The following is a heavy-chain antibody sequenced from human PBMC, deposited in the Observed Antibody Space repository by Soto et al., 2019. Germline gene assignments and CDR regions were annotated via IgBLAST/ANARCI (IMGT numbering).Heavy chain of an antibody. CDR1: GYTFTSYD. J-gene: IGHJ6*03. D-gene: IGHD1-1*01. CDR3: ARGVQIQRVYYYYMDV. CDR2: MNPNSGNT. V-gene: IGHV1-8*01. Sequence: ASVKVSCKASGYTFTSYDINWVRQATGQGLEWMGWMNPNSGNTGYAQKFQGRVTMTRNTSISTAYMELSSLRSEDTAVYYCARGVQIQRVYYYYMDVWGKGTTVTVSS.